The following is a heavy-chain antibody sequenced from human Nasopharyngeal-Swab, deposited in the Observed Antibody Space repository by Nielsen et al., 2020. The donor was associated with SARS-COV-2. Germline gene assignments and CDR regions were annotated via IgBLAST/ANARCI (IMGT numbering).Heavy chain of an antibody. CDR3: ARVAPRYYDSSGYHLDY. J-gene: IGHJ4*02. V-gene: IGHV3-48*03. D-gene: IGHD3-22*01. Sequence: GGSLRLSCAASGFTFSSYEMNWVRQAPGKGLEWVSYISSSGSTIYYADSVKGRFTISRDNAKNSLYLQMNSLRAEDTAVYYCARVAPRYYDSSGYHLDYWGQGTLVTVSS. CDR2: ISSSGSTI. CDR1: GFTFSSYE.